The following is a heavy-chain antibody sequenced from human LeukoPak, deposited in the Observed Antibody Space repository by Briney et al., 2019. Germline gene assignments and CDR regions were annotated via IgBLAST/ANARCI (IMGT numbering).Heavy chain of an antibody. CDR2: INHSGST. J-gene: IGHJ3*02. Sequence: SETLSLTCTVSGGSISSYYWSWIRQPPGKGLEWIGEINHSGSTNYNPSLKSRVTISVDTSKNQFSLKLSSVTAADTAVYYCARSFGEWLRRKSQDAFDIWGQGTMVTVSS. D-gene: IGHD5-12*01. V-gene: IGHV4-34*01. CDR3: ARSFGEWLRRKSQDAFDI. CDR1: GGSISSYY.